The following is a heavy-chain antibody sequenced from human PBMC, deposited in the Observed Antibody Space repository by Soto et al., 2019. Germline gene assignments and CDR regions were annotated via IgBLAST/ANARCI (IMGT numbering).Heavy chain of an antibody. Sequence: GGSLRLSCAASGFTFSSYGMHWVRQAPGKGLEWVAVIWYDGSNKYYADSVKGRFTISRGNSKNTLYLQMNSLRAEDTAVYYCARDFETRAFDYWGLGTLVTAPQ. CDR2: IWYDGSNK. D-gene: IGHD3-9*01. V-gene: IGHV3-33*01. CDR1: GFTFSSYG. CDR3: ARDFETRAFDY. J-gene: IGHJ4*02.